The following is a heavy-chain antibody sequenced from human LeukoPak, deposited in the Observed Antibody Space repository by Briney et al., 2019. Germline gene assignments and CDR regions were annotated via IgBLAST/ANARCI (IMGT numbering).Heavy chain of an antibody. J-gene: IGHJ4*02. CDR1: GFTFSSYA. CDR2: ISGSGGST. V-gene: IGHV3-23*01. D-gene: IGHD3-3*01. CDR3: ARDLTMETYYDFWSGSDY. Sequence: RGSLRLSCAASGFTFSSYAMSWVRQAPGKGLEWVSAISGSGGSTYYADSVKGRFTISRDNSKNTLYLQMNSLRAEDTAVYYCARDLTMETYYDFWSGSDYWGQGTLVTVSS.